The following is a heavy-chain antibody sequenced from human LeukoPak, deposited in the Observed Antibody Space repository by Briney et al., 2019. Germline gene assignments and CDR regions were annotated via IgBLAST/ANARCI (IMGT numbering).Heavy chain of an antibody. CDR1: GYTFTGYY. CDR2: INTNTGNP. CDR3: ARAVFYDFWSGYPTLRGYMDV. D-gene: IGHD3-3*01. J-gene: IGHJ6*03. Sequence: GASVKVSCKASGYTFTGYYMHWVRQAPGQGLEWMGWINTNTGNPTYAQGFTGRFVFSLDTSVSTAYLQISSLKAEDTAVYYCARAVFYDFWSGYPTLRGYMDVWGKGTTVTVSS. V-gene: IGHV7-4-1*02.